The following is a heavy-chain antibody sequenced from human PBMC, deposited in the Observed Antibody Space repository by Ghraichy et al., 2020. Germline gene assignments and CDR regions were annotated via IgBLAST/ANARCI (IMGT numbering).Heavy chain of an antibody. D-gene: IGHD4-23*01. Sequence: SETLSLTCTVSGGSISSSSYYWGWIRQPPGKGLEWIGSIYYSGSTYYNPSLKSRVTISVDTSKNQFSLKLSSVTAADTAVYYCARVLATVVTWYYFDYWGQGTMVTVSS. CDR2: IYYSGST. CDR1: GGSISSSSYY. V-gene: IGHV4-39*07. CDR3: ARVLATVVTWYYFDY. J-gene: IGHJ4*02.